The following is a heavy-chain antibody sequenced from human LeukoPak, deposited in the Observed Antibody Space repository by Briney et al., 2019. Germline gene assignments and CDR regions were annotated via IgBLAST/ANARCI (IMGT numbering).Heavy chain of an antibody. J-gene: IGHJ4*02. CDR3: AKDRPNYYGSNGHYYKLNGDC. CDR1: GFTFSSYA. D-gene: IGHD3-22*01. Sequence: GGSLRLSCAASGFTFSSYAMSWVRQAPGKGLEWVSTISGSGGSTYYADSVKGRFTISRDNSKNTLYLQMNSLRAEDTAVYYCAKDRPNYYGSNGHYYKLNGDCWGQGTLVTVSS. V-gene: IGHV3-23*01. CDR2: ISGSGGST.